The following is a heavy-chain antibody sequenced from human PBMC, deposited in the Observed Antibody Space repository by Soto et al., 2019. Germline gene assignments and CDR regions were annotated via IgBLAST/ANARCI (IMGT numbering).Heavy chain of an antibody. V-gene: IGHV5-51*01. J-gene: IGHJ6*02. Sequence: EFLTMCCRAAGYSFTTYWLAWVRQARGKGLEWVGSISPGESDVRYSPSFRGQVTISADNSITTAYVQWNTLKASDTATYYCARHEQYYYHFYGMDVWGQGTTVTVSS. CDR1: GYSFTTYW. CDR3: ARHEQYYYHFYGMDV. CDR2: ISPGESDV.